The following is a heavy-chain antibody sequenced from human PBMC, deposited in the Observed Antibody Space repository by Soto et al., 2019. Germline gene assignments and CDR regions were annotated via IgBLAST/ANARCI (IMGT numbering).Heavy chain of an antibody. V-gene: IGHV3-23*01. CDR3: AKGRGGSGSLTPRVDF. D-gene: IGHD3-10*01. CDR2: ISGGGDTT. CDR1: GFTLNNYA. Sequence: EVQLLESGGGLVQPGGSLRLSCAASGFTLNNYAMTWVRQAPGKGLEWVSAISGGGDTTSYADSVKGRFTVSRDGSKNTLYLQMSSLRAEDTALYYCAKGRGGSGSLTPRVDFWGQGTLGTVSS. J-gene: IGHJ4*02.